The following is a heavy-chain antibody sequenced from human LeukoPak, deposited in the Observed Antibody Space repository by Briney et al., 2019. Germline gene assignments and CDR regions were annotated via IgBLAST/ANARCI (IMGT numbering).Heavy chain of an antibody. CDR1: GGSISSYY. CDR2: IYYSGST. Sequence: SETLSLTCTVSGGSISSYYWSWIRQPPGKGLEWIGYIYYSGSTNYNPSLKSRVTISVDTSKNQFSLKLSSVTAADTAVYYCARADTAKLDYWGQGTLVTVSS. J-gene: IGHJ4*02. V-gene: IGHV4-59*01. D-gene: IGHD5-18*01. CDR3: ARADTAKLDY.